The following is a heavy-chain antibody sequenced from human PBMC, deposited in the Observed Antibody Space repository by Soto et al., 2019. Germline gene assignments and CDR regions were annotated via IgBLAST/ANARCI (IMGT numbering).Heavy chain of an antibody. D-gene: IGHD2-2*02. V-gene: IGHV7-4-1*02. CDR3: ARGFVVVPAAIYLFL. CDR2: INTNTGNP. CDR1: GYTFTSYA. J-gene: IGHJ4*02. Sequence: ASVKVSCKASGYTFTSYAMNWVRQAPGQGLEWMGWINTNTGNPTYAQGFTGRFVFSLDTSVSTAYLQISSLKAEDTAVYYCARGFVVVPAAIYLFLWGQGTLVTVSS.